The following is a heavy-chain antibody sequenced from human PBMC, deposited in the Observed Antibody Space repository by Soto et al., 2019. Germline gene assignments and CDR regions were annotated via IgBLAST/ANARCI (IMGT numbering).Heavy chain of an antibody. J-gene: IGHJ4*02. CDR2: ISGGGDTS. CDR3: AKEGTSGLYYFDY. D-gene: IGHD6-19*01. CDR1: GFTFSNYA. V-gene: IGHV3-23*01. Sequence: GGSLRLSCAVSGFTFSNYAISWVCQAPGKGLEWVSIISGGGDTSYYADSVKGRFTISRDNSRNTLYLQMNSLRAGDSAKYYCAKEGTSGLYYFDYWGPGTLVTVSS.